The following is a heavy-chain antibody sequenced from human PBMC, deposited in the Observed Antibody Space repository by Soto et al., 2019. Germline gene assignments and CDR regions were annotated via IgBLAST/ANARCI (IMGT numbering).Heavy chain of an antibody. CDR2: IKQNGSEK. V-gene: IGHV3-7*01. Sequence: GGSLRLACAASGFTFSSYWMSWVRLAPGKGLEWVANIKQNGSEKYYVDSVKGRFTISRDNAKNSLYLQMNSLRAEDTAVYYCARDRYSYYDFWSGYLPYYYFGMDVWGQGTTVTVSS. D-gene: IGHD3-3*01. J-gene: IGHJ6*02. CDR3: ARDRYSYYDFWSGYLPYYYFGMDV. CDR1: GFTFSSYW.